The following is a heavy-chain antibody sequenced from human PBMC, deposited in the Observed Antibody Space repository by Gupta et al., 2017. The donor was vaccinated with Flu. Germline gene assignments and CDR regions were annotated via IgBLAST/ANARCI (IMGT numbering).Heavy chain of an antibody. V-gene: IGHV3-13*04. CDR1: GFTFSSYD. J-gene: IGHJ4*02. Sequence: EVQLVESGGGLVQPGGSLRLSCAASGFTFSSYDMHWVRQATGKGLEWVSAIGTAGDTYYPGSVKGRFTISRENAKNSLYLQMNSLRAGDTAVYYCARGTYDYGDLSDPYYFDYWGQGTLVTVSS. CDR3: ARGTYDYGDLSDPYYFDY. D-gene: IGHD4-17*01. CDR2: IGTAGDT.